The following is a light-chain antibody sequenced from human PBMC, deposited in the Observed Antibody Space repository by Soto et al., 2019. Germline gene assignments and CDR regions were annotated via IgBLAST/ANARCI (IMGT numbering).Light chain of an antibody. CDR1: QTISSY. J-gene: IGKJ1*01. CDR3: QQYDSSPMT. CDR2: GAS. Sequence: EIVLTQSPGTLSLSPGERASLSCRASQTISSYLAWYQQKPGQAPRLLIYGASSRATGIPDRFSGSGSGTDFTLTISRLEPEDVAVYYCQQYDSSPMTFGQGTKVEIK. V-gene: IGKV3-20*01.